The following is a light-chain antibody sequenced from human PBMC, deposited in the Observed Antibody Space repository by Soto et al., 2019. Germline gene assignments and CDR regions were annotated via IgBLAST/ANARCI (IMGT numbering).Light chain of an antibody. V-gene: IGLV1-47*01. CDR2: RSD. CDR1: SSNIGSNH. CDR3: SARDDSLSGVV. J-gene: IGLJ2*01. Sequence: QAVVTQPPSASGTPGQRVTISCSGSSSNIGSNHVYWYQQFPGTAPKLLMYRSDQRPSGVPDRFSGSKSGTSASLAISGLRSDDEADYYCSARDDSLSGVVFGGGTKLTVL.